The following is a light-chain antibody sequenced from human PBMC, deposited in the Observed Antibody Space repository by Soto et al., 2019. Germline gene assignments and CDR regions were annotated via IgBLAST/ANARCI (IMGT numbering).Light chain of an antibody. CDR2: SNN. CDR3: AEWDASLNGVV. V-gene: IGLV1-44*01. Sequence: QSVLTQPPSASGTPGQRVTISCSGSSSNIGSNTVNWYQQLPGTAPKLLIYSNNQRPSGVPDRFSGSKSGTSASLAISGLQFEEGVVYSCAEWDASLNGVVFGGGPKLTVL. J-gene: IGLJ2*01. CDR1: SSNIGSNT.